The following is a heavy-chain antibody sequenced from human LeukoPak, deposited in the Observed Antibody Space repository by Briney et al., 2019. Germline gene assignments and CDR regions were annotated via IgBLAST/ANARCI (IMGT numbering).Heavy chain of an antibody. J-gene: IGHJ5*01. CDR3: AKSSGGSGHDS. V-gene: IGHV4-38-2*02. CDR2: VYHSGT. D-gene: IGHD6-25*01. Sequence: SETLSLTCTVSGYSIGSGYYWAWIRQPPGKGLEWIGCVYHSGTYYKSSLTSRVTISMDTSKDQFSLKLTSVTAADSAFYYCAKSSGGSGHDSWGQGTLVTVSS. CDR1: GYSIGSGYY.